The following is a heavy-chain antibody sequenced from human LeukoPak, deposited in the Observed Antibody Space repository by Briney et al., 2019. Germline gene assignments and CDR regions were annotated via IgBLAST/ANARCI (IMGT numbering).Heavy chain of an antibody. CDR3: ARDLRVVTPWYYYYGMDV. V-gene: IGHV3-53*01. Sequence: PGGSLRLSCAASGYTVSSNYMSWVRQAPGKGLEWVSVIYSGGSTYYADSVKGRFTISRDNSKYTLYLQMNSLRAEDTAVYYCARDLRVVTPWYYYYGMDVWGQGTTVTVSS. CDR1: GYTVSSNY. CDR2: IYSGGST. D-gene: IGHD4-23*01. J-gene: IGHJ6*02.